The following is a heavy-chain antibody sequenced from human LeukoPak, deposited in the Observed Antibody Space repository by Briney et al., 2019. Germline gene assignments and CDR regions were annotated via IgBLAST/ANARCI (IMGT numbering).Heavy chain of an antibody. CDR1: GYTFTSYD. CDR2: MNPNSGNT. D-gene: IGHD4-23*01. V-gene: IGHV1-8*03. CDR3: ARRWSYYFDY. J-gene: IGHJ4*02. Sequence: ASVNVSCKASGYTFTSYDINWVRQAPGQGLGWMGWMNPNSGNTGYAQKFQGRVTITRNTSISTAYMELSSLRSKDTAVYYCARRWSYYFDYWGQGTLVTVSS.